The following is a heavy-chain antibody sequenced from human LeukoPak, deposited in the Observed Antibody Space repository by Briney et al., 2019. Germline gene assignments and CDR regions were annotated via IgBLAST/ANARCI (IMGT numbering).Heavy chain of an antibody. CDR3: ARVGEYCSGDSCLDY. CDR2: INPNSGGT. D-gene: IGHD2-15*01. CDR1: GYTFTGYY. Sequence: ASVKVSCKASGYTFTGYYMHWVRQAPGQGLEWMGWINPNSGGTNYAQKFQGRVTMTTDTSTSIGYMELRTLRSDDTAVYYCARVGEYCSGDSCLDYWGQGTLVTVSS. J-gene: IGHJ4*02. V-gene: IGHV1-2*02.